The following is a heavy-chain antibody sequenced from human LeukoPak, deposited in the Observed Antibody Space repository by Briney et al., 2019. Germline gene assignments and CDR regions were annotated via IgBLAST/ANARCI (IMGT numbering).Heavy chain of an antibody. Sequence: SETLSLTCTVSGGTFSSYFWSWIRQPPGKGLEWIGYIYYSGSTNYNPSLKSRLTISVDTSKNQFSLKLRSVTAADTAVYYCARGGYYGLENEFRFDPWGQGTLVTVSS. CDR2: IYYSGST. CDR1: GGTFSSYF. V-gene: IGHV4-59*01. CDR3: ARGGYYGLENEFRFDP. D-gene: IGHD3-10*01. J-gene: IGHJ5*02.